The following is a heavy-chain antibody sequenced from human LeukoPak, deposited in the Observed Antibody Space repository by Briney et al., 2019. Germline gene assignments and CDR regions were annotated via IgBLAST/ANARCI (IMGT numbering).Heavy chain of an antibody. CDR1: GYTFTSYG. CDR2: ISAYNGNT. Sequence: GASLKVSCKASGYTFTSYGISCVRQAPGQGLAWMGWISAYNGNTNYAQKLQGRVTMTTDTSTSTAYMELRSLRSDDTAVYYCARDLPPRSSWYTPYFDYWGQGTLVTVSS. J-gene: IGHJ4*02. V-gene: IGHV1-18*01. CDR3: ARDLPPRSSWYTPYFDY. D-gene: IGHD6-13*01.